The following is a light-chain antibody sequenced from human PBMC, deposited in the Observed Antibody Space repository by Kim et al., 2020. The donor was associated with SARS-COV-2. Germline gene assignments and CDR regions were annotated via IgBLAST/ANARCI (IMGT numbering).Light chain of an antibody. V-gene: IGKV3-11*01. CDR3: QQRSNWPLT. Sequence: EIVLTQSPATLSLSPGERATLSCSASQSVSSYLAWYQQKPGQAPRLLIYDASNRATGIPARFSGSGSGTDFTLTISSLGPEDFAVYYCQQRSNWPLTFGGGTKVDIK. J-gene: IGKJ4*01. CDR1: QSVSSY. CDR2: DAS.